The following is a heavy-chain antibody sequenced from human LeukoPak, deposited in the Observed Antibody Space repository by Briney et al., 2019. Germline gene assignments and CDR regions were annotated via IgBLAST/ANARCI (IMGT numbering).Heavy chain of an antibody. Sequence: SETLSLTCAVSGYSISSGYYGGGSRQPPGQGVGWVGIIYHRGSTYYNPSLKSRVTISVDTSKNQFSLKLSSVTAADTAVYYCARASNMVRGVQPAKFDYWGQGTLVTVSS. CDR2: IYHRGST. CDR1: GYSISSGYY. D-gene: IGHD3-10*01. J-gene: IGHJ4*02. CDR3: ARASNMVRGVQPAKFDY. V-gene: IGHV4-38-2*01.